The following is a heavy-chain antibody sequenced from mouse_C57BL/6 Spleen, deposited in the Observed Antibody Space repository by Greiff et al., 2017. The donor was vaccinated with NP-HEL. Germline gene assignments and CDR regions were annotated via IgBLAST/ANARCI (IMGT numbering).Heavy chain of an antibody. V-gene: IGHV1-55*01. CDR2: IYPGSGST. J-gene: IGHJ2*01. CDR3: ARHGSSPYYFDY. CDR1: GYTFTSYW. Sequence: QVQLQQSGAELVKPGASVKMSCKASGYTFTSYWITWVKQRPGQGLEWNGDIYPGSGSTNYNEKFKSKATLTVDTSSSTAYMQLSSLTSEDSAVYYCARHGSSPYYFDYWGQGTTLTVSS. D-gene: IGHD1-1*01.